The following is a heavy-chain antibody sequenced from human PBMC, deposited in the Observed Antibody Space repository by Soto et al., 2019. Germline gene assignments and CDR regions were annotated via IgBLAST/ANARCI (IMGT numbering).Heavy chain of an antibody. CDR1: GGSISSSSYY. CDR2: IYYSGST. V-gene: IGHV4-39*01. D-gene: IGHD3-3*01. Sequence: SETLSLTCTVSGGSISSSSYYWGWIRQPPGKGLEWIGSIYYSGSTYYNPSLKSRVTISVDTSKNQFSLKLSSVTAADTAVYYCASFAYDFWSGLKAYYYYYGMDVWGQGTTVTVSS. J-gene: IGHJ6*02. CDR3: ASFAYDFWSGLKAYYYYYGMDV.